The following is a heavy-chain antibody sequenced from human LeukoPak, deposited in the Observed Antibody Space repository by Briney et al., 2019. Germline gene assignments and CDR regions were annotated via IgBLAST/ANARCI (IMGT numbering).Heavy chain of an antibody. V-gene: IGHV3-23*01. CDR2: ITTGGPNT. D-gene: IGHD7-27*01. CDR1: GFTFSSYT. J-gene: IGHJ4*02. CDR3: AKDGGLWVSAHWGDS. Sequence: GGSLRLSCTASGFTFSSYTMSWVRQAPGKGLKWVSTITTGGPNTYYADSVKGRFTVSGDDSKNTLYLQMNSLRAEDTAVYYCAKDGGLWVSAHWGDSWGRGTLVTVSS.